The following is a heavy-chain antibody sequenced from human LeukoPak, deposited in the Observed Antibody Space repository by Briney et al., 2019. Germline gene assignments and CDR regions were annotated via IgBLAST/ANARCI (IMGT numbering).Heavy chain of an antibody. Sequence: KASETPSLTCAVYGGSFSGYYWSWIRQPPGKGLEWIGEINHSGSTNYNPSLKSRVTISVDTSKNQFSLKPSSVTAADTAVYYCARAPQWLVNWFDPWGQGTLVTVSS. J-gene: IGHJ5*02. CDR3: ARAPQWLVNWFDP. D-gene: IGHD6-19*01. CDR1: GGSFSGYY. CDR2: INHSGST. V-gene: IGHV4-34*01.